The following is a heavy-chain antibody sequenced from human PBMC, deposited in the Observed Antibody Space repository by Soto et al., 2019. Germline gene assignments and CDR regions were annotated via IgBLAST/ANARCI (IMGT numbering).Heavy chain of an antibody. D-gene: IGHD2-8*02. CDR2: ISGSDCKT. Sequence: PGGSLTLSCAASGFIFINYAMSWFRQAPGKELEWVSTISGSDCKTFYAGSVKGRFSISRDTSKNMLYLQMNDLRGDDTAVYYCVWCSYLDYWGQGTRVTVSS. CDR1: GFIFINYA. J-gene: IGHJ4*02. CDR3: VWCSYLDY. V-gene: IGHV3-23*01.